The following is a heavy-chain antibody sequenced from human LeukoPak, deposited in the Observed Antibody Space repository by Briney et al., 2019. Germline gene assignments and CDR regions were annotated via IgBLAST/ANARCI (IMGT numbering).Heavy chain of an antibody. J-gene: IGHJ4*02. CDR2: IYSGGST. CDR3: XXGXXYDYXWGSYRSNYFDY. D-gene: IGHD3-16*02. V-gene: IGHV3-66*01. CDR1: GFTVSSNY. Sequence: PGGSLRLSCAASGFTVSSNYMSWVRQAPGKGLEWVSVIYSGGSTYYADSVKGRFTISRGNSKNTLYLQMNSLRAEDTAVYYCXXGXXYDYXWGSYRSNYFDYWGQGTLVTVSS.